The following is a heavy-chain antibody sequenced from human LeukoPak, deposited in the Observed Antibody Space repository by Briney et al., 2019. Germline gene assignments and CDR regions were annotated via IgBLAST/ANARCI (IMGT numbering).Heavy chain of an antibody. J-gene: IGHJ4*02. CDR3: AKENEKMYYYGSGSYYN. D-gene: IGHD3-10*01. Sequence: GGSLRLPGAASGFTFSSYAMSWVRQAPGKGLEWVSAISGSGGSTYYADSVKGRFTISRDNSKNTLYLQMNSLRAEDTAVYYCAKENEKMYYYGSGSYYNWGQGTLVTVSS. CDR1: GFTFSSYA. CDR2: ISGSGGST. V-gene: IGHV3-23*01.